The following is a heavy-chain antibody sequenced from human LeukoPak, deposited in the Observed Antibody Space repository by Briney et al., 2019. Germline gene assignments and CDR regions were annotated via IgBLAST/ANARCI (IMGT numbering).Heavy chain of an antibody. D-gene: IGHD1-26*01. V-gene: IGHV1-8*01. CDR3: ARGLTARGSYGRY. CDR1: GYTCTSYD. Sequence: ASVKVSCKASGYTCTSYDINWVRQATGQGLEWMGWMNPNSGNTGYAQKFQGRVTMTRNTSISTAYMELSSLRSEDTAVYYCARGLTARGSYGRYWGQGTLVTVSS. CDR2: MNPNSGNT. J-gene: IGHJ4*02.